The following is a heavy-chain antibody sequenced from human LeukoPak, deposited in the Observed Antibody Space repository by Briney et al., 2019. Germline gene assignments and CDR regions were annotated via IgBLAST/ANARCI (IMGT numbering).Heavy chain of an antibody. J-gene: IGHJ4*02. CDR3: ARGPLKIETYDNVWGQSRHISGTYFDY. V-gene: IGHV1-8*03. CDR2: MNPNSGNT. CDR1: GYIFTDSD. D-gene: IGHD3-16*01. Sequence: ASVKVSCKTSGYIFTDSDVNWVRQGIGQGLEWMGWMNPNSGNTGSPQKFQGRVTFTRDTSISTAYMELSRLTSEDTAVYYCARGPLKIETYDNVWGQSRHISGTYFDYWGQGALVTVSS.